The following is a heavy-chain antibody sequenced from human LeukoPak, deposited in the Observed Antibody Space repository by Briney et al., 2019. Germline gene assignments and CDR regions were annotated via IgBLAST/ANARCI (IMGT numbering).Heavy chain of an antibody. CDR3: AKDLKWGLHPFDY. Sequence: GGSLRLSCAASGFTFSNYVMSWVRQAPGKGLEWVSAISGRGDTGGTTYYADSVRGRLTISRGNSKNTLYLQMNTLRAEDTAVYYCAKDLKWGLHPFDYWGPGTLVTVSS. D-gene: IGHD1-26*01. J-gene: IGHJ4*02. CDR2: ISGRGDTGGTT. CDR1: GFTFSNYV. V-gene: IGHV3-23*01.